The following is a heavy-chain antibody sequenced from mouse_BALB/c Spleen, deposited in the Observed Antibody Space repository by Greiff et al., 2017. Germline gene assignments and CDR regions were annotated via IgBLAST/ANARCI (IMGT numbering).Heavy chain of an antibody. D-gene: IGHD1-1*01. Sequence: VKLMESGAELVRPGSSVKISCKASGYAFSSYWMNWVKQRPGQGLEWIGQIYPGDGDTNYNGKFKGKATLTADKSSSPAYMQHSSLTSEDSAVSFCARWDYYYGSSPYWGQGTLVTVSA. CDR2: IYPGDGDT. J-gene: IGHJ3*01. CDR1: GYAFSSYW. CDR3: ARWDYYYGSSPY. V-gene: IGHV1-80*01.